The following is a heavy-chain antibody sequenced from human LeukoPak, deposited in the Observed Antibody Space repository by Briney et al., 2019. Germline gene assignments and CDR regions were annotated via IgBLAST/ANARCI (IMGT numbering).Heavy chain of an antibody. CDR2: IYYSGST. J-gene: IGHJ4*02. Sequence: SETLSLTCTASGGSISSYYWSWIRQPPGKGLEWIGYIYYSGSTNYNPSLKSRVTISVDTSKNQFSLKLSSVTAADTAVYYCARVGRSRDTALDYWGQGTLVTVSS. CDR1: GGSISSYY. CDR3: ARVGRSRDTALDY. V-gene: IGHV4-59*01. D-gene: IGHD5-18*01.